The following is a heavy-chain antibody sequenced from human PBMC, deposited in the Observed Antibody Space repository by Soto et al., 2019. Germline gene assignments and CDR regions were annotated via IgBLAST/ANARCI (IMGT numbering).Heavy chain of an antibody. V-gene: IGHV4-39*07. D-gene: IGHD6-13*01. CDR3: ARERPDGSRLDP. J-gene: IGHJ5*02. CDR2: IYYSGST. Sequence: SEILSLTCTVSGGSISSSSYYWGWIRQPPGKGLEWIGSIYYSGSTYYNPSLKSRVTISVDTSKNQFSLKLSSVTAADTAVYYCARERPDGSRLDPWGQGTLVTVSS. CDR1: GGSISSSSYY.